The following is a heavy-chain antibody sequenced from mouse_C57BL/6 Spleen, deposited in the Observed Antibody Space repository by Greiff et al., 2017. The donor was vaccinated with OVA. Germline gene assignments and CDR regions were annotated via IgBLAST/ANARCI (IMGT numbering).Heavy chain of an antibody. D-gene: IGHD5-1*01. CDR3: ARSYLPMDY. V-gene: IGHV1-26*01. Sequence: EVKLQQSGPGLVKPGASVKISCKASGYTFTDYYMNWVKQSHGKSLEWIGDINPNNGGTSYNQTFKGKATLTVDKSSSTAYMELRSMTSEDSAVYYCARSYLPMDYWGQGTSVTVSS. CDR1: GYTFTDYY. CDR2: INPNNGGT. J-gene: IGHJ4*01.